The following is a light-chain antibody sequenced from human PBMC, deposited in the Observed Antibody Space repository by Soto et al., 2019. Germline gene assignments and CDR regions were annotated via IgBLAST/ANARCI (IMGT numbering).Light chain of an antibody. J-gene: IGKJ2*01. CDR2: GAS. CDR3: QQYNDWPPYT. Sequence: IVLTQSPATLSVSPGERVTVSCRASQSIGSNLAWYQQKPGQAPRLLIYGASTRVIGVPDRFSGGRSGTEFTLTISSLQSEDIAVYFCQQYNDWPPYTFGQGTKLEIK. CDR1: QSIGSN. V-gene: IGKV3-15*01.